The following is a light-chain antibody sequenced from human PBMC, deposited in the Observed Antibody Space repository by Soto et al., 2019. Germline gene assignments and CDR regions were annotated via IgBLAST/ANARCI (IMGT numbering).Light chain of an antibody. CDR1: QSIDRW. J-gene: IGKJ1*01. Sequence: DIQMTQSPSTLPASVGDRVTITCRASQSIDRWLAWYQQKPGKAPKVLIFDASSLESGVPSRFSGSGSATEFTLTISSLQPDDFATYYCQQHSTYPWTFGQGTKVDIK. V-gene: IGKV1-5*01. CDR3: QQHSTYPWT. CDR2: DAS.